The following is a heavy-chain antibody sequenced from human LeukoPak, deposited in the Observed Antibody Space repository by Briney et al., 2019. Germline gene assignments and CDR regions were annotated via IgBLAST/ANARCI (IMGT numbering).Heavy chain of an antibody. D-gene: IGHD5-24*01. CDR1: GFSATNNY. V-gene: IGHV3-53*01. J-gene: IGHJ4*02. CDR2: FYVGGAT. CDR3: ARGDGYNFFDY. Sequence: TGGSLRLSCAASGFSATNNYMSWVRQAPGKGLEWVSVFYVGGATYYADSVKGRFTISRDNSENTLYLQMNSLRAEDTAVYYCARGDGYNFFDYWGQGTLVTVSS.